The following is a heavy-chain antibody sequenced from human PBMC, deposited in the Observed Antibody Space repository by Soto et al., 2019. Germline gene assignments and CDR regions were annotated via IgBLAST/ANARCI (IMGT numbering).Heavy chain of an antibody. J-gene: IGHJ6*02. V-gene: IGHV3-66*01. CDR1: GFTVSSNY. Sequence: EVQLVESGGGLVQPGGSLRLSCAASGFTVSSNYMSWVRQAPGKGLEWVSVIYSGGSTYYADSVKGRFTISRDNSKNTLYLQMNSLRAEDTAVYYCARDLRELSLYEGVYYYYGMDVWGQGTTVTVSS. D-gene: IGHD3-16*02. CDR2: IYSGGST. CDR3: ARDLRELSLYEGVYYYYGMDV.